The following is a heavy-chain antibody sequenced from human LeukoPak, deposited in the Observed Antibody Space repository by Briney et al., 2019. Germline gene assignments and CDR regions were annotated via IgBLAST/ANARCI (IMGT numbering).Heavy chain of an antibody. Sequence: PSETLSLTCTVSGGSISRYYWSWIRQPAGRGLEGMGRIYSSGTTNYNPSLKRRVTMSVDTSKNQFSLKLSSVTAADTAVYYCARGGSSAAAVFDYWGQGTLVTVSS. J-gene: IGHJ4*02. CDR1: GGSISRYY. V-gene: IGHV4-4*07. CDR3: ARGGSSAAAVFDY. D-gene: IGHD6-13*01. CDR2: IYSSGTT.